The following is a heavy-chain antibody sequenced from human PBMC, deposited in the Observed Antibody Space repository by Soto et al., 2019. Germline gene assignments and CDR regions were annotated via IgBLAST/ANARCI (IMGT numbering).Heavy chain of an antibody. CDR3: ARAVAGGVYYYYGMDV. V-gene: IGHV1-69*12. D-gene: IGHD6-19*01. CDR1: GGTFSSYA. Sequence: QVQLVQYGAEVKKPGSSVKVSCKAYGGTFSSYAINWVRQAPGQGLEWMGGIIPIFGKADYAQKFQGRVTITADESTCTAYMERSSLRSEYTAVYYCARAVAGGVYYYYGMDVWGQGTTVTVSS. CDR2: IIPIFGKA. J-gene: IGHJ6*02.